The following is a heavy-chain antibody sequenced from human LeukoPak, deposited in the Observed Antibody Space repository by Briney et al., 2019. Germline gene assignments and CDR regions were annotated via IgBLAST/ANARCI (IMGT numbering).Heavy chain of an antibody. CDR2: ISSDGGNE. CDR1: GFTFNNYA. Sequence: PGGSLRLSCAASGFTFNNYAMRWVRQAPGKGLQWVAVISSDGGNEFSADSVKGRFTISRDNSKNALYLQMNSLRAEDTAVYYCVTDCLLAGGYYDYMDVWGQGTTVTVSS. J-gene: IGHJ6*03. V-gene: IGHV3-30*01. CDR3: VTDCLLAGGYYDYMDV. D-gene: IGHD3-16*01.